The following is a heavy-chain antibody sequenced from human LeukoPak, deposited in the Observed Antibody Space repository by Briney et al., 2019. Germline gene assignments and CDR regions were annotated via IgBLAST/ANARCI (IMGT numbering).Heavy chain of an antibody. Sequence: PGGSLRLSCAASGFTFSSYAMHWVHQAPGKGLEYVSAISTNGGRTYYANSVKGRFTISRDNSKNTLYVQMNSLRAEDTAVYYCAKVGQGIAVAGTWYDYWGQGTLVTVSS. CDR2: ISTNGGRT. CDR3: AKVGQGIAVAGTWYDY. V-gene: IGHV3-64*01. CDR1: GFTFSSYA. D-gene: IGHD6-19*01. J-gene: IGHJ4*02.